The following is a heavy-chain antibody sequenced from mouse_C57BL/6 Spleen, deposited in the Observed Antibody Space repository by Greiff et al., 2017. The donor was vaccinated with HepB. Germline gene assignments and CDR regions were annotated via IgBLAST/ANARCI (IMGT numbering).Heavy chain of an antibody. V-gene: IGHV3-1*01. CDR1: GYSITSGYD. J-gene: IGHJ4*01. CDR3: ARGPRGYAMDY. Sequence: EVQGVESGPGMVKPSQSLSLTCTVTGYSITSGYDWHWIRHFPGNKLEWMGYISYSGSTNYNPSLKSRISITHDTSKNHFFLKLNSVTTEDTATYYCARGPRGYAMDYWGQGTSVTVSS. CDR2: ISYSGST.